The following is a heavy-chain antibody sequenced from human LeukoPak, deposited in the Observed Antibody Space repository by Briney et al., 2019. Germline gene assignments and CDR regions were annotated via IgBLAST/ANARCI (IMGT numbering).Heavy chain of an antibody. CDR2: INPNSGGT. J-gene: IGHJ5*02. CDR3: ARVPRLNTAMVHNWFDP. CDR1: GYTFTGYY. D-gene: IGHD5-18*01. V-gene: IGHV1-2*06. Sequence: GASVKVSCKASGYTFTGYYMHWVRQAPGQGLEWMGRINPNSGGTNYAQKFQGRVTMTRDTSISTAYMELSRLGSDDTAVYYCARVPRLNTAMVHNWFDPWGQGTLVTVSS.